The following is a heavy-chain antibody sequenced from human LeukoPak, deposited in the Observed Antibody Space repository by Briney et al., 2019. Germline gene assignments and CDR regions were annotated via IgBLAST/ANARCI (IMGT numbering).Heavy chain of an antibody. CDR1: GGSISTNY. V-gene: IGHV4-59*01. J-gene: IGHJ6*03. Sequence: SETLSLTCTVSGGSISTNYWSWIRQPPGEGLEWIGYIYSSGSAVYNPSLKSRVTMSEDTSQNQLSLRLSSVTAADTAVYYCARWFCSSNTCYHMDVWGKGTTVTVSS. D-gene: IGHD2-2*01. CDR2: IYSSGSA. CDR3: ARWFCSSNTCYHMDV.